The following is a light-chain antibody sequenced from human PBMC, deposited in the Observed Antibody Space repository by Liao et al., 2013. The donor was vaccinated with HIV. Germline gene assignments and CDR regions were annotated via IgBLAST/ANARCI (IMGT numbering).Light chain of an antibody. V-gene: IGLV3-1*01. Sequence: SYELTQPPSVSVSPGQTATIPCSGDKLGDKFACWYQQKPGQSPVVVIYQDFLRPSGIPERFSASNSGNTATLTISGTQPMDEADYYCQAWDSSTAVVFGGGTKLTVL. CDR1: KLGDKF. CDR3: QAWDSSTAVV. CDR2: QDF. J-gene: IGLJ2*01.